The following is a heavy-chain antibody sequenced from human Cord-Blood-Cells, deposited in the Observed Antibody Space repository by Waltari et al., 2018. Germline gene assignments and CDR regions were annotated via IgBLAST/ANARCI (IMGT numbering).Heavy chain of an antibody. J-gene: IGHJ3*02. CDR3: ARHRGDFWSGYYDAFDI. CDR2: IYYSGST. Sequence: QLQLQESGPGLVKPSETLSLTCTVSGGSLSSSSYYWGWIRQPPGKGLEWIGSIYYSGSTYYNPSLKSRVTISVDTSKNQFSLKLSSVTAADTAVYYCARHRGDFWSGYYDAFDIWGQGTMVTVSS. V-gene: IGHV4-39*01. CDR1: GGSLSSSSYY. D-gene: IGHD3-3*01.